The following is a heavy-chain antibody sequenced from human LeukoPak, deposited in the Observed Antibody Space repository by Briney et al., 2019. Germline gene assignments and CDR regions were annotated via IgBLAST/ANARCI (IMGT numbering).Heavy chain of an antibody. Sequence: GGSLRLSCAASGFTFSNYIMTWVRQAPGKGLEWVSVINNGGDTTYYADSVKGRFTISRDNSKNTLYLQMNSLRAEDTAIYYCAKDVLPTVEHAFDIWGQGTMVTVSS. V-gene: IGHV3-23*01. J-gene: IGHJ3*02. CDR2: INNGGDTT. D-gene: IGHD2-8*02. CDR1: GFTFSNYI. CDR3: AKDVLPTVEHAFDI.